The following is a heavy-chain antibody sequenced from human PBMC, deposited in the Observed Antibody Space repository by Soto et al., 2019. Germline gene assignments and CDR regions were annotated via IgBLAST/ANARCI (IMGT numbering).Heavy chain of an antibody. D-gene: IGHD3-10*01. Sequence: QVQLQESGPGLVKPSETLSLTCTVSGGSVSSGSYYWSWIRQPPGKGLEWMGYIYYSGSTNYNPSRKSRVTISVDTSKNQFSLKLSSVTAADTAVYYCARDKWFGELSYYYYGMNVWGQGTTVTVSS. CDR3: ARDKWFGELSYYYYGMNV. J-gene: IGHJ6*02. CDR2: IYYSGST. CDR1: GGSVSSGSYY. V-gene: IGHV4-61*01.